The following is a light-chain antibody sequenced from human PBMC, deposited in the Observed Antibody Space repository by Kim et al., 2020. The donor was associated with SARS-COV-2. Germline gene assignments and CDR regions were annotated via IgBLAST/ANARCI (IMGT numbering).Light chain of an antibody. V-gene: IGLV2-14*03. Sequence: QSALTQVASVSGSLGRSITISCTGTSSDIGTYNYVAWYQQHPGYAPKLIIFDVIRRPSGVSNRFSGSKSGNTASLTISGLQAEDEGDYYCTSYTSSNTFVFGGGTKLT. J-gene: IGLJ3*02. CDR1: SSDIGTYNY. CDR2: DVI. CDR3: TSYTSSNTFV.